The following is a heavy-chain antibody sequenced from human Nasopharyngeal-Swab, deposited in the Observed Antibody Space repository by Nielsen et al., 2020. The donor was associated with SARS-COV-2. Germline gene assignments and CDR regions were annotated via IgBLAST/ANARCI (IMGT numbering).Heavy chain of an antibody. CDR2: TGGTGDT. CDR1: GFTFSSYA. V-gene: IGHV3-23*01. Sequence: GSLRLSCAASGFTFSSYAITWVRQAPGKGLEWVSWTGGTGDTHFADSVKGRFTISRDNSKNTVDLQMNSLRVEDTAVYYCARDGGDSTSLGDYWGQGTQVTVSS. J-gene: IGHJ4*02. CDR3: ARDGGDSTSLGDY. D-gene: IGHD6-13*01.